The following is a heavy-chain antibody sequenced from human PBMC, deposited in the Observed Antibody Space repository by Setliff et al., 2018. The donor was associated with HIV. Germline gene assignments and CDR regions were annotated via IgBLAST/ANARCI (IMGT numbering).Heavy chain of an antibody. CDR2: INHTGST. Sequence: PSETLSLTCAFYGGSFSGYSWSWIRQPPGKGLEWIGEINHTGSTKYNPSLKSRVTISVDTSKNQFSLNLSSVTAADTAVYYCARFDHASIDYWGQGTLVTVSS. D-gene: IGHD2-2*01. J-gene: IGHJ4*02. V-gene: IGHV4-34*09. CDR3: ARFDHASIDY. CDR1: GGSFSGYS.